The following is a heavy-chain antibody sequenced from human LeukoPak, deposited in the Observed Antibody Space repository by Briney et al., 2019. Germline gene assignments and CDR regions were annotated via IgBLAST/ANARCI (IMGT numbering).Heavy chain of an antibody. Sequence: PGXSLRLSCAASGFTFSSYAMRWVRQAPGKGVEWGSAISGSGGSRYYADSVKGRITIYRDNSKNTLYLQMNSLRAEDTAVYYCAKDAWELHFDYWGQGTLVTVSS. D-gene: IGHD1-26*01. CDR3: AKDAWELHFDY. CDR2: ISGSGGSR. CDR1: GFTFSSYA. J-gene: IGHJ4*02. V-gene: IGHV3-23*01.